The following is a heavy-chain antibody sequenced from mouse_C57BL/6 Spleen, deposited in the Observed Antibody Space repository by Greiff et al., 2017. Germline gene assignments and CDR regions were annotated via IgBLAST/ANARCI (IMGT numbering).Heavy chain of an antibody. D-gene: IGHD2-3*01. J-gene: IGHJ2*01. Sequence: VQLQQSGAELVRPGASVTLSCKASGYTFTDYEMHWVKQTPVHGLEWIGAIDPETGGTAYNQKFKGKAILTADKSSSTAYMELRSLTSEDSAVYYCTRRGIYDGYFDYWGQGTTLTVSS. CDR2: IDPETGGT. CDR3: TRRGIYDGYFDY. V-gene: IGHV1-15*01. CDR1: GYTFTDYE.